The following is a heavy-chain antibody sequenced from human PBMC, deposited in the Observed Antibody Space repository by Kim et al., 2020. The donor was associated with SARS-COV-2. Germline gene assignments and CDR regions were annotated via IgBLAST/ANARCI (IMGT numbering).Heavy chain of an antibody. CDR1: GFTFTTYA. V-gene: IGHV3-23*01. CDR3: AKRDLKAFDL. Sequence: GGSLRLSCAASGFTFTTYAMSWVRQAPGKGLEWVSSISSSGGGTYYADSVKGRFTISRDNSKNTLFLQMNSLRAEDTAVYYCAKRDLKAFDLWGQGTMVTVSS. J-gene: IGHJ3*01. CDR2: ISSSGGGT.